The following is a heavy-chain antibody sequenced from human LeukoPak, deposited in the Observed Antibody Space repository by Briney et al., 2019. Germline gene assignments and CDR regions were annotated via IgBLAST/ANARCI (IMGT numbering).Heavy chain of an antibody. CDR1: GFTFSSYG. V-gene: IGHV3-33*01. J-gene: IGHJ6*03. D-gene: IGHD6-13*01. Sequence: GGSLRLSCAASGFTFSSYGMHWVRQAPGKGLEWVAVIWYDGSNKYYADSVKGRFTISRDNSKNTLYLQMNSLRAEDTAVYYCARSGGIAAAGYYYYYYYMDVWGKGTTVTVSS. CDR2: IWYDGSNK. CDR3: ARSGGIAAAGYYYYYYYMDV.